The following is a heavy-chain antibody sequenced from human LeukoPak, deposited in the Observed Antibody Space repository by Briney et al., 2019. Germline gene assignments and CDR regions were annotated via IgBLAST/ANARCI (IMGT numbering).Heavy chain of an antibody. D-gene: IGHD5-18*01. J-gene: IGHJ5*02. CDR2: IYHSGST. CDR3: ARGLPYSWIQLWQTRGWFDP. Sequence: PSETLSLTCTVSGYSISSGYYWGWIRQPPGKGLEWIGSIYHSGSTYYNPSLKSRVTISVDTSKNQFSLKLSSVTAADTAVFYCARGLPYSWIQLWQTRGWFDPWGQGTLVTVSS. CDR1: GYSISSGYY. V-gene: IGHV4-38-2*02.